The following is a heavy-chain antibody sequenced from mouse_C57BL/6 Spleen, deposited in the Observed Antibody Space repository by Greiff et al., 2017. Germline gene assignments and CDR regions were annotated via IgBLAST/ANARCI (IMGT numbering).Heavy chain of an antibody. CDR2: ISSGSSTI. D-gene: IGHD1-1*01. V-gene: IGHV5-17*01. CDR1: GFTFSDYG. Sequence: EVQGVESGGGLVKPGGSLKLSCAASGFTFSDYGMHWVRQAPEKGLEWVAYISSGSSTIYYADTVKGRFTISRDNAKNTLFLQMTSLRSEDTAMYYCARWGDYYGSSSYYFDYWGQGTTLTVSS. J-gene: IGHJ2*01. CDR3: ARWGDYYGSSSYYFDY.